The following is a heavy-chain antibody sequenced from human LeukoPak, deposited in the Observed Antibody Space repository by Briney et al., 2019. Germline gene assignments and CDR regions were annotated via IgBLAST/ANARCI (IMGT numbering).Heavy chain of an antibody. J-gene: IGHJ4*02. D-gene: IGHD1-1*01. CDR2: INPSGGST. Sequence: GASVKVSCKAFGYTFTSFYIHWVRQAPGHGLEWMGKINPSGGSTSYAQKFQGRVTMTRDTSTSTVYMELSSLRSEDTAVYYCARTMVDGGTNYWGQGSLVTVSS. V-gene: IGHV1-46*01. CDR3: ARTMVDGGTNY. CDR1: GYTFTSFY.